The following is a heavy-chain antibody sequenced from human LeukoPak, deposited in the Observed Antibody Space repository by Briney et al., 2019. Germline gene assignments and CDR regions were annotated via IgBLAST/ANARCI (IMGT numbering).Heavy chain of an antibody. CDR2: ISYDGSNK. V-gene: IGHV3-30*04. CDR3: ARDFYGDSFDY. CDR1: GFTFSSYA. J-gene: IGHJ4*02. D-gene: IGHD4-17*01. Sequence: GGSLRLSCAASGFTFSSYAMHWVRQAPGKGLEWVAVISYDGSNKYYADSVKGRFTISRDNSKNTLYLQMNSLRAEDTAVYYCARDFYGDSFDYWGQGTLVTVSS.